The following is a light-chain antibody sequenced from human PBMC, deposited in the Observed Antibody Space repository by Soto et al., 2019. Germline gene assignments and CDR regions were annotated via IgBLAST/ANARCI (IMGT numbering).Light chain of an antibody. V-gene: IGLV2-14*01. J-gene: IGLJ1*01. CDR3: TSYTSSFTHL. CDR2: SVS. CDR1: SSDIGAYNH. Sequence: QSALTQPASVSGSPGQSITISCSGSSSDIGAYNHVAWFQQFPGKTPKLVIYSVSDRPSGVSYRFSGSKSGNTASLTISGLQADDEADYYCTSYTSSFTHLFGTGTKVT.